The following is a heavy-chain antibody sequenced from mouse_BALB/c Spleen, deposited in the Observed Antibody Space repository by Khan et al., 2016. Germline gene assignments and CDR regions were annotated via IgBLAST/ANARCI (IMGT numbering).Heavy chain of an antibody. Sequence: EVELVESGPGLVKPSQSLSLTCTVTGYSITSDYAWNWIRQFPGNKLEWMGYISYSGSTSYNPSLKSRISITRSTSKNQFFLQLNSVTTEDTATDYCARGETYYFDYWGQGTTLTVSS. CDR3: ARGETYYFDY. CDR2: ISYSGST. CDR1: GYSITSDYA. J-gene: IGHJ2*01. V-gene: IGHV3-2*02.